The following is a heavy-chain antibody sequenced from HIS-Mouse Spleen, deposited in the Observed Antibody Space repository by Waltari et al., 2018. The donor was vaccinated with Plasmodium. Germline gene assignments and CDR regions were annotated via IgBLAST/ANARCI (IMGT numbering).Heavy chain of an antibody. D-gene: IGHD7-27*01. CDR1: TGYY. V-gene: IGHV1-2*02. Sequence: TGYYMHWVRQAPGQGLEWMGWINPNSGGTNYAQKFQGRVTMTRDTSISTAYMELSRLRSDDTAVYYCARDYGDGDAFDIWGQGTMVTVSS. CDR3: ARDYGDGDAFDI. J-gene: IGHJ3*02. CDR2: INPNSGGT.